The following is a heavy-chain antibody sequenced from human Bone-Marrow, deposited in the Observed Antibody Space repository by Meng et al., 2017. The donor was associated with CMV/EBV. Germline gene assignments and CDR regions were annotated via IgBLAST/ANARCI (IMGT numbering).Heavy chain of an antibody. Sequence: GSLRLSCAVYGGSFSGYYWSWIRQPPGKGLEWIGEINHSGSTNYNPSLKSRVTISVDTSKNQFSLKLSSVTAADTAVYYCARGGYDFWRGYHNWFDPWGQGTLVTVSS. CDR1: GGSFSGYY. CDR3: ARGGYDFWRGYHNWFDP. J-gene: IGHJ5*02. CDR2: INHSGST. V-gene: IGHV4-34*01. D-gene: IGHD3-3*01.